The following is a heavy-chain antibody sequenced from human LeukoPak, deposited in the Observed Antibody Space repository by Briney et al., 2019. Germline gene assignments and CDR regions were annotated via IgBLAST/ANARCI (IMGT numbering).Heavy chain of an antibody. CDR3: ARRRGVIVVVGPFDL. CDR2: IKSDGSST. D-gene: IGHD3-22*01. CDR1: GFTFSSYW. V-gene: IGHV3-74*01. Sequence: GGSLRLSCAASGFTFSSYWVHWVRQAPGKGLVWVSRIKSDGSSTSYADSVKGRFTISRDNAKNTLYVQMNSLRAEDTALYYCARRRGVIVVVGPFDLWGQGTLVSVSS. J-gene: IGHJ4*02.